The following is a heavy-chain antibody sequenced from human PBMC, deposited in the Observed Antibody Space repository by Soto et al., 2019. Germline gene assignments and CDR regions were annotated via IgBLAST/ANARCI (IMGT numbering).Heavy chain of an antibody. V-gene: IGHV1-2*04. CDR1: GYTFTGYY. CDR3: ARGLRFLEWSNLKDYYYYGMDV. CDR2: INPNSGGT. J-gene: IGHJ6*02. D-gene: IGHD3-3*01. Sequence: VASVKVSCKASGYTFTGYYMHWVRQAPGQGLEWMGWINPNSGGTNYAQKFQGWVTMTRDTSISTAYMELSRLRSDDTAVYYCARGLRFLEWSNLKDYYYYGMDVWGQGTTVTVSS.